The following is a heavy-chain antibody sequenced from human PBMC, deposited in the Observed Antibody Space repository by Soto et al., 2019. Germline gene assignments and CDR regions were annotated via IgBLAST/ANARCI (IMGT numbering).Heavy chain of an antibody. D-gene: IGHD6-13*01. CDR3: ARGLVAAASINWFDP. CDR1: GGSFSGYY. J-gene: IGHJ5*02. V-gene: IGHV4-34*01. CDR2: INHSGST. Sequence: QVQLHQWGAGLLKPSETLSLTCAVYGGSFSGYYWSWIRQPPGKGLEWIGEINHSGSTNYNPSLKSRVTISVDTSKNQFSLKLSSVTAADTAVYYCARGLVAAASINWFDPWGQGTLVTVSS.